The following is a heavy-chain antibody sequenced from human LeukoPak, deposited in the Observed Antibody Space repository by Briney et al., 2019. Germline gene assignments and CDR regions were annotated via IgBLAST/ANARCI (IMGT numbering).Heavy chain of an antibody. CDR2: INQDESAK. Sequence: GGSLRLSCAASGFTFSRYWMSWVRQAPGKGLEWVASINQDESAKRYVDSVKGRFTISRDNAKNSLYLQMNSLRAEDTAVYYCAREDYDFWSVAPSAFDIWGQGTMVTVSS. V-gene: IGHV3-7*01. CDR3: AREDYDFWSVAPSAFDI. J-gene: IGHJ3*02. CDR1: GFTFSRYW. D-gene: IGHD3-3*01.